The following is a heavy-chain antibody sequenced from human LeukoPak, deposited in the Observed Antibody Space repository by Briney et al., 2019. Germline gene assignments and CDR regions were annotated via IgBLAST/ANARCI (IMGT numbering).Heavy chain of an antibody. Sequence: PGGSLRLSCAASGFTFSSYEMNWVRQAPGKGLEWISYISSSGSTIYYADSVKGRITISRDNAKNSLYLQMNSLRVEDTAIYYCAGLAVAYNWFDPWGQGTLVTVSS. CDR2: ISSSGSTI. J-gene: IGHJ5*02. D-gene: IGHD6-19*01. CDR3: AGLAVAYNWFDP. CDR1: GFTFSSYE. V-gene: IGHV3-48*03.